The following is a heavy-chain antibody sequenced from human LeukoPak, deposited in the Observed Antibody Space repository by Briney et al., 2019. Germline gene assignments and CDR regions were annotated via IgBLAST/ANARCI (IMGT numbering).Heavy chain of an antibody. CDR2: IYYSGST. V-gene: IGHV4-59*08. D-gene: IGHD2-2*01. CDR1: GGSISSYY. J-gene: IGHJ4*02. CDR3: ARLGSSSSSTRIFDY. Sequence: SETLSLTCTVSGGSISSYYGSWIRQPPGKGLEWIGYIYYSGSTNYNPSLKSRVTISVDTSKNQFSLKLSSVTAADTAVYYCARLGSSSSSTRIFDYWGQGTLVTVSS.